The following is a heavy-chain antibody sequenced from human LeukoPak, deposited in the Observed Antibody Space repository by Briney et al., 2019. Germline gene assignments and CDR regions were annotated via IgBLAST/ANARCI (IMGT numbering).Heavy chain of an antibody. V-gene: IGHV3-48*03. Sequence: GGSLRLSCAASGFTFSSYEMNWVRQAPGKGLEWVSYISSSGSNIYYADSVKGRFTISRDNAKNSLYLQMNSLRADDTAVYYCAELGITMIGGVWGEGTTVTISS. J-gene: IGHJ6*04. CDR2: ISSSGSNI. CDR1: GFTFSSYE. CDR3: AELGITMIGGV. D-gene: IGHD3-10*02.